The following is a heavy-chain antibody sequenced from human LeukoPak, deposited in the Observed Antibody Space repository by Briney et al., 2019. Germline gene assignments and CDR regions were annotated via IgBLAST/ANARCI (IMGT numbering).Heavy chain of an antibody. J-gene: IGHJ4*02. Sequence: PSETLSLTCTVSGGSVSSYYWSWIRQPPGKGLEWIGNIYYSGSTNYNPSLKSRVTISVDTSKNQFSLKLSSVTAADTAVYYCARHSYDILTGYYRAYFDYWGQGTLVTVSS. CDR2: IYYSGST. D-gene: IGHD3-9*01. V-gene: IGHV4-59*08. CDR1: GGSVSSYY. CDR3: ARHSYDILTGYYRAYFDY.